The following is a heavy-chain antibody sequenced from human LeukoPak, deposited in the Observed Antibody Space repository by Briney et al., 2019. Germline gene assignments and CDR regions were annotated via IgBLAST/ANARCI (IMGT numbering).Heavy chain of an antibody. J-gene: IGHJ6*03. CDR1: GGSISSYY. CDR3: ARGDDSRIYMDV. D-gene: IGHD3-22*01. V-gene: IGHV4-59*01. Sequence: PSETLSLTCTVSGGSISSYYWSWIRQPPGKGLEWIGYIYYSGSTNYNPSLKSRDTISVDTSKNQFSLKLSSVTAADTAVYYCARGDDSRIYMDVWGKGTTVTVSS. CDR2: IYYSGST.